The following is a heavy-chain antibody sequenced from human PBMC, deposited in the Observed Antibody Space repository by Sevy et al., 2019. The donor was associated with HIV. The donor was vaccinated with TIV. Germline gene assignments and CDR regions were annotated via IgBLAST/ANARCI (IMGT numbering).Heavy chain of an antibody. V-gene: IGHV3-43*01. D-gene: IGHD3-10*01. CDR2: ISWDGGST. CDR1: GFTFDDYT. Sequence: GGSLRLSCAASGFTFDDYTMHWVRQAPGKGLEWVSLISWDGGSTYYADSVKGRFTISRDNSKNSLYLQMNSLRTEDTALYYCAKDGPGRGSGSYYNYYYYYGMDVWGQGTPVTVSS. J-gene: IGHJ6*02. CDR3: AKDGPGRGSGSYYNYYYYYGMDV.